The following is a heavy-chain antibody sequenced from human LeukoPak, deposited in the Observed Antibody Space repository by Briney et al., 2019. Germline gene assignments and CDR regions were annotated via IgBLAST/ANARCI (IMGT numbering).Heavy chain of an antibody. CDR3: AKGGKWDVTPFDY. CDR1: GFTFSNYA. D-gene: IGHD1-26*01. J-gene: IGHJ4*02. V-gene: IGHV3-23*01. CDR2: ISGGGGST. Sequence: GGSLRLSCAVSGFTFSNYAMVWVRQAPGKGLEWVSTISGGGGSTYYADSVKGRFTISRDNSKNTLYLQVNSLRAEDTAVYYCAKGGKWDVTPFDYWGQGTLVTVSS.